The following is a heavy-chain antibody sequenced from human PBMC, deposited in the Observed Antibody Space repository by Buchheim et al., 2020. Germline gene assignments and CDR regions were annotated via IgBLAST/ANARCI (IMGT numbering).Heavy chain of an antibody. CDR1: GFTFSSYG. CDR2: ITYEGSKK. Sequence: QVQLVESGGGVVQPGRSLRLSCAASGFTFSSYGMHWVRQAPGKRLEWVAVITYEGSKKYYADSVKGRVTISRDSSKNTMNLQMNSLRAEDTAVYYCAMAQDYYDSSGPGIYWGQGTL. J-gene: IGHJ4*02. CDR3: AMAQDYYDSSGPGIY. V-gene: IGHV3-30*03. D-gene: IGHD3-22*01.